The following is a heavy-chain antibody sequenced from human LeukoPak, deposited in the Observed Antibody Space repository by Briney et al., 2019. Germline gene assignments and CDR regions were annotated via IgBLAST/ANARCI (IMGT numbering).Heavy chain of an antibody. CDR3: ARSGKIYFDWLLDY. Sequence: GGSLRLSCAASGFTFSNYWMSWVRQAPGKGLEWVANIKQDGSETYYVDSVKGRFTISRDNAQNSLYLQMNSLRAEDTAVYYCARSGKIYFDWLLDYWGQGTLVTVSS. D-gene: IGHD3-9*01. CDR2: IKQDGSET. V-gene: IGHV3-7*01. J-gene: IGHJ4*02. CDR1: GFTFSNYW.